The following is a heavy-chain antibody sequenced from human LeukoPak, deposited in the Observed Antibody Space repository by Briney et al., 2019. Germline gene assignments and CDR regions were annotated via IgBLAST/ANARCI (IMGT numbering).Heavy chain of an antibody. CDR2: ISYDGNNK. CDR3: ARDLLY. Sequence: GGSLRLSCAASRFTFSSYAMHWVRQAPGKGLEWVSMISYDGNNKYYADSVKGRFTIPRDNSQNTLYLQMNSLRAEDTAVYYCARDLLYWGQGTLVTVSS. CDR1: RFTFSSYA. V-gene: IGHV3-30-3*01. J-gene: IGHJ4*02.